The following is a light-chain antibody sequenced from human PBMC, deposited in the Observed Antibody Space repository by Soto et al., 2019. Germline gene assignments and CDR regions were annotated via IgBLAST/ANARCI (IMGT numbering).Light chain of an antibody. V-gene: IGKV3-20*01. J-gene: IGKJ3*01. CDR3: QQYGSSPVT. Sequence: EIMLTQSPATLSLSPGERATLSCRASQSVSSSYLAWYQQKPGQAPRLLIYGASSRATGIPDRFSGSGSGTDFTLTISRLEPEDFAVYYCQQYGSSPVTFGPGTKVDIK. CDR2: GAS. CDR1: QSVSSSY.